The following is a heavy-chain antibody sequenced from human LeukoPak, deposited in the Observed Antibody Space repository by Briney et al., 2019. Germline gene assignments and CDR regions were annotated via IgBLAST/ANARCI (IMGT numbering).Heavy chain of an antibody. CDR3: AKSTARLVSDYYYYMDV. Sequence: GGSLRLSCAASGFTFDDYAMHWVCQAPGKGLEWVSLISWDVGSTYYADSVKGRFTISRDNSKNSLYLQMNSLRTEDTALYYCAKSTARLVSDYYYYMDVWGKGTTVTVSS. V-gene: IGHV3-43*01. J-gene: IGHJ6*03. CDR2: ISWDVGST. CDR1: GFTFDDYA. D-gene: IGHD6-6*01.